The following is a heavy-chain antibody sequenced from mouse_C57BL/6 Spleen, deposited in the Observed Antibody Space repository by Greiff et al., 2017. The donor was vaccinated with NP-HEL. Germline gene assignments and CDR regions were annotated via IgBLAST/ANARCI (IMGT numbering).Heavy chain of an antibody. CDR1: GFSLSTSGMG. V-gene: IGHV8-12*01. CDR3: ARSGGSSGYPPGFAY. D-gene: IGHD3-2*02. CDR2: IYWDDDK. Sequence: QVTLKVCGPGILQSSQTLSLTCSFSGFSLSTSGMGVSWIRQPSGKGLEWLAHIYWDDDKRYNPSLKSRLTISKDTSRNQVFLKITSVDTADTATYYCARSGGSSGYPPGFAYWGQGTLVTVSA. J-gene: IGHJ3*01.